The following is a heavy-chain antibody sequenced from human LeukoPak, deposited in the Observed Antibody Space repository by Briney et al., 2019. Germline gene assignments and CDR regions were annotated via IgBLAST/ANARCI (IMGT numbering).Heavy chain of an antibody. CDR3: ARDVDQDYDSSGYADY. D-gene: IGHD3-22*01. V-gene: IGHV3-7*01. J-gene: IGHJ4*02. CDR2: MNQDGSEK. CDR1: GFTFSSYW. Sequence: GGSLRLSCAASGFTFSSYWMSWVRQAPGKGLEWVANMNQDGSEKYYLDSVKGRFSISRDNAKSSLYLQMNSLRAEDTAVYYCARDVDQDYDSSGYADYWGQGTLVTVSS.